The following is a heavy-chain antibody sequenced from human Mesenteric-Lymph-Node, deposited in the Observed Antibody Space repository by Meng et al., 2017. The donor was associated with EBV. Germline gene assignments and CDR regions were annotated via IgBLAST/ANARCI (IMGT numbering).Heavy chain of an antibody. CDR1: GGTVSSGTYY. V-gene: IGHV4-61*01. CDR3: VRGAAVGPRYFDS. Sequence: QGHVQESGQGTCTRSEPLSRTASVSGGTVSSGTYYWSWMRLPPGKGLEWIGHIYYSGSTNYNPSLKSRVTISLDTSKNQFSLNLSSMTAADTAVYYCVRGAAVGPRYFDSWGQGALVTVSS. CDR2: IYYSGST. J-gene: IGHJ4*02. D-gene: IGHD2-15*01.